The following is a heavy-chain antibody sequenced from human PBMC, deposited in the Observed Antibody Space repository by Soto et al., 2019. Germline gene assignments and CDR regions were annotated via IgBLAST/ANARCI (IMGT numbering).Heavy chain of an antibody. V-gene: IGHV3-33*06. D-gene: IGHD3-9*01. Sequence: GGSLRLSCVASGFTFSTHGMHWVRQSPGKGLEWVAVISYDGNNKYYADSVKGRFTISRDNSKNTLYLQMNSLRAEDTAVYYCAQDLDRWGQGTLVTVSS. CDR1: GFTFSTHG. CDR3: AQDLDR. CDR2: ISYDGNNK. J-gene: IGHJ4*02.